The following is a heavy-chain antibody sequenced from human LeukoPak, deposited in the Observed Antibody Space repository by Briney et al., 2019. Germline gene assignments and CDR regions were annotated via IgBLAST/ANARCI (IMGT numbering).Heavy chain of an antibody. CDR3: ASGLNWSDP. D-gene: IGHD5-12*01. Sequence: PSQTLSLTCTVSGGSISSGSYYWSWIRQPAGKGLEWIGRTYTSGSTNYNPSLKSRVTISVDTSKNQFSLKLSSVTAADTAVYYCASGLNWSDPWGQGTLVTVSS. J-gene: IGHJ5*02. CDR2: TYTSGST. CDR1: GGSISSGSYY. V-gene: IGHV4-61*02.